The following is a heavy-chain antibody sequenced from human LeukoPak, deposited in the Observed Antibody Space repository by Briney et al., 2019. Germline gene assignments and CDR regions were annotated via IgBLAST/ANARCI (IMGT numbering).Heavy chain of an antibody. CDR1: GFTLSSYW. D-gene: IGHD2-2*01. Sequence: GGSLRLSCAVSGFTLSSYWMHWVRQAPGKGLVWVSRINSDGSSTSYADSVKGRFTISRDNAKSTLYLQMNSLRAEDTAVYYCARGPQRGAAANYYGMDVWGQGTLVTVSS. J-gene: IGHJ6*02. CDR2: INSDGSST. V-gene: IGHV3-74*01. CDR3: ARGPQRGAAANYYGMDV.